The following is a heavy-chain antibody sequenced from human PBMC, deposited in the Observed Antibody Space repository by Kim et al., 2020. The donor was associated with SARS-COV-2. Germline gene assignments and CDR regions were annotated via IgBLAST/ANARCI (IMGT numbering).Heavy chain of an antibody. CDR1: GFTFSNAW. V-gene: IGHV3-15*01. J-gene: IGHJ6*02. D-gene: IGHD4-17*01. CDR2: IKSKTDGGTT. CDR3: TTSGDAVYYYYGMDV. Sequence: GGSLRLSCAASGFTFSNAWMSWVRQAPGKGLEWVGRIKSKTDGGTTDYAAPVKGRFTISRDDSKNTLYLQMNSLKTEDTAVYYCTTSGDAVYYYYGMDVWGQGTTVTVSS.